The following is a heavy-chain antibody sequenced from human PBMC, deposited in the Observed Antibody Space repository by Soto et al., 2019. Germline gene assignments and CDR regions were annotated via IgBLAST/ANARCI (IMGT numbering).Heavy chain of an antibody. J-gene: IGHJ6*02. V-gene: IGHV3-7*03. CDR1: GFTFRMYC. D-gene: IGHD3-3*01. Sequence: XGFLRLSCVASGFTFRMYCRSWVRQAPGKGLQWVAKIKEDGSEKYYVDSVKGRFTISRDNAKKSLYLQINSLTAEDTAVYYCARDQVKIAGVVTTGGMDVWGQGTTVTVSS. CDR3: ARDQVKIAGVVTTGGMDV. CDR2: IKEDGSEK.